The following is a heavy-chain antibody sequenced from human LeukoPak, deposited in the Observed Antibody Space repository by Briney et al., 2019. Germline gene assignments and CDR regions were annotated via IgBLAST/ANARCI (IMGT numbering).Heavy chain of an antibody. CDR1: GFTFDDYA. Sequence: GGSLRLSCAASGFTFDDYAMHWVRQAPGKGLEWVAVISYDGSNKYYADSVKGRFTISRDNAKNSLYLQINSLRAEDTAVYYCARDFLPRREWLGPFDYWGQGTLVTVSS. D-gene: IGHD3-3*01. J-gene: IGHJ4*02. CDR2: ISYDGSNK. CDR3: ARDFLPRREWLGPFDY. V-gene: IGHV3-30*04.